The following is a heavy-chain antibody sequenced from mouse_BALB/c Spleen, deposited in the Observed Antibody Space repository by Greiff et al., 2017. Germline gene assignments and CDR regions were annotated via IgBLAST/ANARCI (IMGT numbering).Heavy chain of an antibody. V-gene: IGHV14-3*02. CDR2: IDPANGNT. J-gene: IGHJ3*01. CDR3: ARRGAWFAY. Sequence: EVQVVESGAELVKPGASVKLSCTASGFNIKDTYMHWVKQRPEQGLEWIGRIDPANGNTKYDPKFQGKATVTADTSSNTAYLQLSSLTSEDSAVYYCARRGAWFAYWGQGTLVTVSA. CDR1: GFNIKDTY.